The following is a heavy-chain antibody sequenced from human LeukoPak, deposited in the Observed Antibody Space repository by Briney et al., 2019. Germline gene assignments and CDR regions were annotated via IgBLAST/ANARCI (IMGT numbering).Heavy chain of an antibody. D-gene: IGHD2-21*02. CDR3: AKVVLLLTASDAFDF. CDR1: GFTFSSNA. CDR2: ISRNYVST. V-gene: IGHV3-23*01. J-gene: IGHJ3*01. Sequence: GGSLRLSCAASGFTFSSNAMNWVRQAPGKGLEWVSTISRNYVSTYYADSVKGRFTISRDNFKNTVFLRMNSLRAEDTAVYYCAKVVLLLTASDAFDFWGQGTKVTVSS.